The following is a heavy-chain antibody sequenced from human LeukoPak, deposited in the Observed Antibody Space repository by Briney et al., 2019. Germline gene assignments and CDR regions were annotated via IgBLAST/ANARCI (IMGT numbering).Heavy chain of an antibody. J-gene: IGHJ4*02. Sequence: PRASVKVSCKASGYTFTSYDINWVRQATGQGLEWMGWMNPNSGNTGYAQKFQGRVTMTRNTSISTAYMELSSLRSEDTAVYYCARVVVGATIPHYWGQGTLVTVSS. CDR2: MNPNSGNT. CDR1: GYTFTSYD. D-gene: IGHD1-26*01. CDR3: ARVVVGATIPHY. V-gene: IGHV1-8*01.